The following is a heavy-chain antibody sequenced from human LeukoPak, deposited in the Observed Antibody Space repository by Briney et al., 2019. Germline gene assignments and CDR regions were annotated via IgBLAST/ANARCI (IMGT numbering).Heavy chain of an antibody. D-gene: IGHD3-22*01. CDR1: GFTFSSYA. J-gene: IGHJ3*02. CDR3: ARGLDYYDSSVPGPYPGPGGAFDI. V-gene: IGHV3-64*01. Sequence: GGSLRLSCAASGFTFSSYAMHWVRQAPGKGLEYVSAIGSIGGGTYYANSVKGRFTISRDNSKNTLYLQMGSLRAEDMAVYYCARGLDYYDSSVPGPYPGPGGAFDIWGQGTMVTVSS. CDR2: IGSIGGGT.